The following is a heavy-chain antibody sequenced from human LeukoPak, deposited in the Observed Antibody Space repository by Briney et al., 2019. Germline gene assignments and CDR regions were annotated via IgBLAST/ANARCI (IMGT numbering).Heavy chain of an antibody. J-gene: IGHJ4*02. CDR1: GFTFSDYG. V-gene: IGHV3-23*01. Sequence: GGSLRLSCAAAGFTFSDYGMNWVRQAPGKGLEWVSGISGSGISTYYADSVKGRFTISRDNAKNSLHLQMNSLRAEDTAVYYCATQRDGYNSPFDYWGQGTLVTVSS. CDR3: ATQRDGYNSPFDY. CDR2: ISGSGIST. D-gene: IGHD5-24*01.